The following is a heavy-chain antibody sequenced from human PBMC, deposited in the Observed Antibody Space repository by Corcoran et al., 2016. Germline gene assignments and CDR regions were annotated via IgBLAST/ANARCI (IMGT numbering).Heavy chain of an antibody. J-gene: IGHJ6*02. Sequence: QVQLVQSGAEVKKPGASVKVSCKASGYTFTGYYMHWVRQAPGQGLEWMGWINPNSGGTNYAQKFQGRVTMTRDTSISTAYMELSRLRSDDTAVYYWARSINSSGYYYYYYGMDVWGQGTTVTVSS. CDR1: GYTFTGYY. CDR2: INPNSGGT. V-gene: IGHV1-2*02. D-gene: IGHD3-22*01. CDR3: ARSINSSGYYYYYYGMDV.